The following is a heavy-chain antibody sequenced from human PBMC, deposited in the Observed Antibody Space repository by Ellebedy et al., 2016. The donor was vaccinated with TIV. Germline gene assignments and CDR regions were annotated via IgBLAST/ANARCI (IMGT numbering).Heavy chain of an antibody. CDR1: GYTFTSYG. CDR3: ARGPLGVVVVPAAKDYYMDV. V-gene: IGHV1-3*01. J-gene: IGHJ6*03. CDR2: INAGNGNT. D-gene: IGHD2-2*01. Sequence: ASVKVSCKASGYTFTSYGISWVRQAPGQRLEWMGWINAGNGNTKYSQKFQGRVTITRDTSASTAYMELSSLRSEDTAVYYCARGPLGVVVVPAAKDYYMDVWGKGTTVTVSS.